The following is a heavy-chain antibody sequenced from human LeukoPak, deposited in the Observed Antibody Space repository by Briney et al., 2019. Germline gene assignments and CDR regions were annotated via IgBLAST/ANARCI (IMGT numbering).Heavy chain of an antibody. D-gene: IGHD3-22*01. CDR3: ARGWHYSASGGSGDS. CDR1: GFTFSSYW. J-gene: IGHJ4*02. V-gene: IGHV3-7*01. CDR2: INQDGSEK. Sequence: GGSLRLSCVASGFTFSSYWMNWVRQAPGKGLEWVANINQDGSEKHFLGSVKGRFTMSRDNAYNSLFLEMNSLRAEDTAVYYCARGWHYSASGGSGDSWGQGTLVTVSS.